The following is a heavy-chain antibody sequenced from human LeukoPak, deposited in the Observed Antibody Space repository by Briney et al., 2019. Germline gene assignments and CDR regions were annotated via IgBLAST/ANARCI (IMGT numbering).Heavy chain of an antibody. V-gene: IGHV3-74*01. CDR3: TGAEEQQPIDY. J-gene: IGHJ4*02. CDR1: GFTLSSYW. CDR2: INSDGSSI. D-gene: IGHD6-13*01. Sequence: SGGSLRLSCAASGFTLSSYWMHWVRQAPGKGLVWVSRINSDGSSISYAESVRGRFSIYRDNAKNTLFLQMNSLTADDTAMYYCTGAEEQQPIDYWGQGTLVTVSS.